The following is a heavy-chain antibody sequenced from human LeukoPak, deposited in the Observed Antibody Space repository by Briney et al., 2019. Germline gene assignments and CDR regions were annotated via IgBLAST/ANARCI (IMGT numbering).Heavy chain of an antibody. CDR3: ARVSRWFLAVAGYADF. Sequence: PSETLSLTCAFSGGSFSGYSWSWIRQTPGQGLEWIGETNHRGSTNYNPSLKSRVTISVDASKSQFYLKLSSVTAADTAVYYCARVSRWFLAVAGYADFWGQGTQVIVSS. CDR1: GGSFSGYS. CDR2: TNHRGST. D-gene: IGHD6-19*01. J-gene: IGHJ4*02. V-gene: IGHV4-34*01.